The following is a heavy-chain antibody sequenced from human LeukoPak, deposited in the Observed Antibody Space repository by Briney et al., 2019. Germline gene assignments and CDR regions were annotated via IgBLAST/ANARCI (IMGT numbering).Heavy chain of an antibody. V-gene: IGHV3-53*01. J-gene: IGHJ1*01. D-gene: IGHD2-15*01. Sequence: GGSLRLSCAASGFTVSSSYMSWVRQAPGRGLEWVSPIYSGGRTEYTDSVKGRFTIYTDNSKNTLYLQMNSLRAEDTAVYYCARVGCSGGSCYTQYFHHWGQGTLVTVSP. CDR2: IYSGGRT. CDR3: ARVGCSGGSCYTQYFHH. CDR1: GFTVSSSY.